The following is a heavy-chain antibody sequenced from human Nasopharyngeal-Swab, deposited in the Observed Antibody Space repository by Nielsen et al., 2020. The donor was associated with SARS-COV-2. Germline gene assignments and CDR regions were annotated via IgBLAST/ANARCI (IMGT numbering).Heavy chain of an antibody. CDR1: GGSISSSIGGYY. V-gene: IGHV4-39*02. Sequence: SETLSLTCNVSGGSISSSIGGYYWAWLRQTPGKGLEWIGSRYYSGSLDYKPSLKSRVTISADLSKNQFSLHLRSVTAADTAVYFCARDNPFYWGRGTLVTVSS. CDR3: ARDNPFY. CDR2: RYYSGSL. J-gene: IGHJ4*02.